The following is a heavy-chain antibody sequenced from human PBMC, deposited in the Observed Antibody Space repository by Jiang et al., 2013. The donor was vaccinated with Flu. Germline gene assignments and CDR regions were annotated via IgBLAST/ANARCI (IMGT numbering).Heavy chain of an antibody. CDR2: GST. J-gene: IGHJ6*02. V-gene: IGHV4-31*02. CDR3: ARKRGSPYYYYGMDV. Sequence: GSTYYNPSLKSRVTISVDTSKNQFSLKLSSVTAADTAVYYCARKRGSPYYYYGMDVWGQGTTVTVSS. D-gene: IGHD3-10*01.